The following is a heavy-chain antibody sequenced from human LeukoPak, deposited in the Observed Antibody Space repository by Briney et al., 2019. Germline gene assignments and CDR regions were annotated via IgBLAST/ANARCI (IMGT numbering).Heavy chain of an antibody. J-gene: IGHJ6*03. CDR1: GFTFRGHD. CDR2: IGTAGDT. Sequence: GGSLRLSCAACGFTFRGHDMHWVRQATGKGLEWVSVIGTAGDTHYPGSVKGQFTISRENAKNSLNLQMNTLRAGDTAVYYCARDLGGWVLWESQLLYNYDYYMDVWGKGTTVTVSS. CDR3: ARDLGGWVLWESQLLYNYDYYMDV. D-gene: IGHD2-2*03. V-gene: IGHV3-13*03.